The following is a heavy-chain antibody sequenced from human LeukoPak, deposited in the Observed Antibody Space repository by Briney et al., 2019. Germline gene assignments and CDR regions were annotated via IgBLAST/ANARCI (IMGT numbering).Heavy chain of an antibody. CDR3: ARHEGTGGNQFDY. CDR1: GGSFSGYY. Sequence: SETLSLTCAVYGGSFSGYYWSWIRQPPGKGLEWIGEINHSGSTNYNPSLKSRVTISVDTSKNQFSLKLSSVTAADTAVYYCARHEGTGGNQFDYWGQGTLVTVSS. CDR2: INHSGST. V-gene: IGHV4-34*01. J-gene: IGHJ4*02. D-gene: IGHD1-14*01.